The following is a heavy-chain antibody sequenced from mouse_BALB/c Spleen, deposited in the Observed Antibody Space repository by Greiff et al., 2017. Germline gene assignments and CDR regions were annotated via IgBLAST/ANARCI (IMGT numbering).Heavy chain of an antibody. CDR2: IFPGTGTT. V-gene: IGHV1S132*01. CDR1: GYTFTSYW. J-gene: IGHJ4*01. CDR3: ARSGDGYYGAMDD. D-gene: IGHD2-3*01. Sequence: QVQLQQSGAELVKPGASVKLSCKASGYTFTSYWIQWVKQRPGQGLGWIGEIFPGTGTTYYNEKFKGKATLTIDTSSSTAYMLLSSLTSEDSAVYCCARSGDGYYGAMDDWGQGTSVTVSS.